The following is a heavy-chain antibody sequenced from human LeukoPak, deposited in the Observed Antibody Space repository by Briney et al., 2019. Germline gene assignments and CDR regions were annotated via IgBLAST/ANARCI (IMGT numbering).Heavy chain of an antibody. CDR3: ARGAIPVALHWFDP. V-gene: IGHV4-4*07. J-gene: IGHJ5*02. CDR2: IYTSGST. Sequence: SETLSITCTVSGGSISSYYWSWVRQPAGKGLEWLGRIYTSGSTDYNPSLKSRVTMSVDTSKNQISLKLTSVTAADTAVYYCARGAIPVALHWFDPWGQGILVTVSS. D-gene: IGHD2-21*01. CDR1: GGSISSYY.